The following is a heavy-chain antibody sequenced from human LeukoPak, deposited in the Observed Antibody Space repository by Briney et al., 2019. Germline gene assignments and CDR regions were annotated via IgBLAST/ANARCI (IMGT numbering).Heavy chain of an antibody. CDR3: AKRASRAFDI. CDR1: GFTFSSFA. Sequence: GGSLRLSCTASGFTFSSFAMTWVRQAPGKGLEWVSDISGSGTGTYHADSVEGRFTISRDNSKNTLCLQMSSLGAEDTAVYYCAKRASRAFDIWGQGTMVTVSS. CDR2: ISGSGTGT. V-gene: IGHV3-23*01. J-gene: IGHJ3*02.